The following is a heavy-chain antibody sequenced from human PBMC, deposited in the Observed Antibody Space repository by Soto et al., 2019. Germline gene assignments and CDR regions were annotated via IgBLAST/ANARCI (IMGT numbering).Heavy chain of an antibody. CDR3: ARHGGSGTAVARIQYSGLDA. J-gene: IGHJ6*02. D-gene: IGHD6-19*01. Sequence: EVQLVDSGGGLIQPGGSLRLSCGASGFTVSGNSLSWVRQAPGKGLEWVSYIYIDSSTYYADSVRGRFTLTRDKSKHTLYLQMNILRREDTAVYYSARHGGSGTAVARIQYSGLDAWGQGTTVSVSS. V-gene: IGHV3-53*01. CDR2: IYIDSST. CDR1: GFTVSGNS.